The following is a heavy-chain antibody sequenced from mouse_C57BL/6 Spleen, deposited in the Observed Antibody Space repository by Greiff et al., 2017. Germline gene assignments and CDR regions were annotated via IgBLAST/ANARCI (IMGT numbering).Heavy chain of an antibody. CDR3: AIDYDFAY. V-gene: IGHV1-82*01. D-gene: IGHD2-4*01. CDR1: GYAFSSSW. CDR2: IYPGDGDT. Sequence: QVQLQQSRPELVKPGASVTISCKASGYAFSSSWLNWVKQRPGTGLEWIGRIYPGDGDTNYNGKFKGKDTLTADKSSSTAYMQLSSLTSEDSAVYFCAIDYDFAYWGQGTLVTVSA. J-gene: IGHJ3*01.